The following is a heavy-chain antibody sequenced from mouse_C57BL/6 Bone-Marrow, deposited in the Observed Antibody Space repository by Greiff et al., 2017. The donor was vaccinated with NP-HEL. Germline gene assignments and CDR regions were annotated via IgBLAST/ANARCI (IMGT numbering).Heavy chain of an antibody. CDR2: IWSDGST. V-gene: IGHV2-6-1*01. CDR3: ARHGSSYEGFAY. CDR1: GFSLTSYG. J-gene: IGHJ3*01. D-gene: IGHD1-1*01. Sequence: QVQLKESGPGLVAPSQSLSITCTVPGFSLTSYGVHWVRQPPGKGLEWLVVIWSDGSTTYNSALKSRLSISKDNSKSQVFLKMNSLQTDDTAMYYCARHGSSYEGFAYWGQGTLVTVSA.